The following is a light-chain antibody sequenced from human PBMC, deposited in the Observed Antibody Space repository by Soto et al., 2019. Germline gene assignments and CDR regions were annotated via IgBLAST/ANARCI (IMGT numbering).Light chain of an antibody. V-gene: IGKV1D-13*01. CDR1: QDIKTY. CDR2: GTF. CDR3: HQYDDWPPGYT. Sequence: AIQLTQSPSSLSASVGDRVSITCRASQDIKTYLAWYQQKQGKAPKLLISGTFTLQSGVPSRFNGSGSGTDFTLTISRLQPEDFATYYCHQYDDWPPGYTFGQGTKLEI. J-gene: IGKJ2*01.